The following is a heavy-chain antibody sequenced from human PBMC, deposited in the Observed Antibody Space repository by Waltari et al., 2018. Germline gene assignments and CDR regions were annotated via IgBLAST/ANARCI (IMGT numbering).Heavy chain of an antibody. J-gene: IGHJ4*02. V-gene: IGHV1-3*03. D-gene: IGHD3-22*01. CDR1: GYTFTSYA. CDR3: ATTYYDSSGYHDY. CDR2: INAGNGNT. Sequence: QVQLVQSGAEVKKPGASVKVSCKASGYTFTSYAMHWVRQAPGQRLEWMGWINAGNGNTKYSQEFQGRVTITRDTAASTAYMELSSLRSEDMAVYYCATTYYDSSGYHDYWGQGTLVTVSS.